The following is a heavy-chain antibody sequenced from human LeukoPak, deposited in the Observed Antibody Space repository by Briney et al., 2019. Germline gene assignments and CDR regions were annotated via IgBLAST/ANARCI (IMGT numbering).Heavy chain of an antibody. CDR3: ARERNYYGSGSYLH. CDR1: GGSISSSSYY. V-gene: IGHV4-39*07. D-gene: IGHD3-10*01. J-gene: IGHJ4*02. Sequence: KISETLSLTCTVSGGSISSSSYYWGWIRQPPGKGLEWIGSIYYSGSTYYNPSLKSRVTISVDTSKNQFSLKLSSVTAADTAVYYCARERNYYGSGSYLHWGQGTLVTVSS. CDR2: IYYSGST.